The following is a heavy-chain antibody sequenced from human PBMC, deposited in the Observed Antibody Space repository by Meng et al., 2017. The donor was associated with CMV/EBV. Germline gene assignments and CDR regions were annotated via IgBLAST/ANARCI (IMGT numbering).Heavy chain of an antibody. D-gene: IGHD6-25*01. Sequence: GESLKISCAASGFTFSSYDMNWVRQAPGKGLEWVSYISSSGSTIYYADSVKGRFTISRDNAKNSLYLQMNSLRAKDTAVYYCARDEPRTSGRVGAFDIWGQGTMVTVSS. CDR2: ISSSGSTI. CDR3: ARDEPRTSGRVGAFDI. J-gene: IGHJ3*02. V-gene: IGHV3-48*03. CDR1: GFTFSSYD.